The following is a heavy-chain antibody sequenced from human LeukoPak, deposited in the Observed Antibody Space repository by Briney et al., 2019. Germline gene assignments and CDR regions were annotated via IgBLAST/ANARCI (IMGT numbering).Heavy chain of an antibody. CDR2: IGIATDT. J-gene: IGHJ4*02. CDR1: GFTFSSYD. CDR3: ASAVSVAGPLYYLDY. V-gene: IGHV3-13*01. D-gene: IGHD6-19*01. Sequence: GGSLRLSCAASGFTFSSYDMHWVRQPTGKGLEWVSAIGIATDTDYPDSVKGRFTISRENAKNSFYLQMNCLRAGDTAVYYCASAVSVAGPLYYLDYWGQGTLVTVSS.